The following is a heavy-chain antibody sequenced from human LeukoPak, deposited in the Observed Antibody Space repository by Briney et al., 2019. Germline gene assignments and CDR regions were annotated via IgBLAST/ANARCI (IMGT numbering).Heavy chain of an antibody. CDR3: AKKGHCRSTTCFNTIAFYI. J-gene: IGHJ3*02. CDR1: GFTLSIYG. CDR2: IENDASEK. Sequence: GGSLRLSCAASGFTLSIYGMHWVRQAPGKGLEWVAFIENDASEKKYVDSVKGRFTISRDNSKNTLYLQMNSLTAEDTAVYYCAKKGHCRSTTCFNTIAFYIWGQGTLVTVSS. V-gene: IGHV3-30*02. D-gene: IGHD2-2*01.